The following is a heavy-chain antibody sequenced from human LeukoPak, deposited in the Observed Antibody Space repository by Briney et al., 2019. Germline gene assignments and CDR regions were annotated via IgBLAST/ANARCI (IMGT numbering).Heavy chain of an antibody. J-gene: IGHJ4*02. D-gene: IGHD6-6*01. V-gene: IGHV5-51*01. CDR2: IYPGDSDT. CDR3: ARHWAYSSSPGFDY. Sequence: GESLKIPCKGSGYSFTSYWIGWVRQMPGKGLEWMGIIYPGDSDTRYSPSFQGQVTISADRSISTAYLQWSILKASDTAMYYCARHWAYSSSPGFDYWGQGTLVTVSS. CDR1: GYSFTSYW.